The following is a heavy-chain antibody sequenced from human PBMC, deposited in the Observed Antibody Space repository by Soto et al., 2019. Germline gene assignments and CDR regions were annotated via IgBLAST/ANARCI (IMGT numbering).Heavy chain of an antibody. J-gene: IGHJ4*02. CDR3: SRLVV. CDR1: GFNFSGSV. V-gene: IGHV3-73*01. D-gene: IGHD2-15*01. CDR2: IRSKAYNYAT. Sequence: PGGSLRLSCAASGFNFSGSVIHWVRQASGKGLEWVGRIRSKAYNYATTYAASVEGRFTVSRDDSKNTAYLQMNSLKSDDTAIYYCSRLVVWGQGSLVTVS.